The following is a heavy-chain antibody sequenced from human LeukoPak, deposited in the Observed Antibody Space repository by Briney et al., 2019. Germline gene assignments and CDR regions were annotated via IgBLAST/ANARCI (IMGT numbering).Heavy chain of an antibody. J-gene: IGHJ4*02. D-gene: IGHD2-15*01. V-gene: IGHV3-30*18. Sequence: KGLEWVAVISYDGSNKYYADSVKGRFTISRDNSKNTLYLQMNSLRAEDTAVYYCAKVGTQYWGQETLVTVSS. CDR3: AKVGTQY. CDR2: ISYDGSNK.